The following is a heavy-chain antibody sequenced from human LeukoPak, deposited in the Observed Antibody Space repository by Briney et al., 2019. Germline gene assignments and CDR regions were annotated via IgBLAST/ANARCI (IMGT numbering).Heavy chain of an antibody. J-gene: IGHJ4*02. Sequence: GGSLRLSCAASGFTFDTYAMGWVRQAPGKGREWVSGLSGSGGSKSDAASVKGRFTSSRDTAKNKLYLKMNSLRAEDTAVYYCAKGRCSGGSCYGRGFDYWGQGTLVTVSS. CDR3: AKGRCSGGSCYGRGFDY. CDR2: LSGSGGSK. CDR1: GFTFDTYA. D-gene: IGHD2-15*01. V-gene: IGHV3-23*01.